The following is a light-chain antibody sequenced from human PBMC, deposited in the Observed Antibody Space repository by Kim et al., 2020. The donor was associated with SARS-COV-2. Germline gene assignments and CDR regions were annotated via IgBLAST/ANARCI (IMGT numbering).Light chain of an antibody. CDR2: WAS. CDR3: QQYYCTPFA. Sequence: DIVMTQSPDSLAVSLGERATINCKSSQNVLYSSNNKNYLAWYQQKPGQPPKLLIYWASTRESGVPDRFSGSGSGTDFTLTISSLQAEDVAVYYCQQYYCTPFAFGPGTKVDIK. J-gene: IGKJ3*01. V-gene: IGKV4-1*01. CDR1: QNVLYSSNNKNY.